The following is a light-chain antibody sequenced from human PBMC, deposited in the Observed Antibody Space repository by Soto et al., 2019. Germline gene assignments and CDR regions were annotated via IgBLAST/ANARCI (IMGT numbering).Light chain of an antibody. V-gene: IGLV2-23*01. J-gene: IGLJ2*01. CDR1: SSDVGSYNF. CDR3: CSYARSSTVV. CDR2: EGS. Sequence: QLVLTQPASVSGSPGQSITISCTGTSSDVGSYNFVSWYQQHPGKAPKLMIYEGSKWPSGVSNRFSGSKSGNTASLTISGLQAEDEADYYCCSYARSSTVVFGGGTKVTVL.